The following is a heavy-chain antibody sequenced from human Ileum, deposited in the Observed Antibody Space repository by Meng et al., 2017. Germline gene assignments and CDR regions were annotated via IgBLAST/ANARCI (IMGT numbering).Heavy chain of an antibody. J-gene: IGHJ4*02. CDR2: FHPGSGA. D-gene: IGHD2-21*01. Sequence: VQLQGPGPGRVKPSGTPSLTCAVSGGPISSGTWWSWVRQPPGKGLQWIGEFHPGSGATYNPSLKARVTISVDTSMQQFSLQLTSVTAADTAAYYCAKNGAYCLESWGQGTLVTVSS. CDR3: AKNGAYCLES. CDR1: GGPISSGTW. V-gene: IGHV4-4*02.